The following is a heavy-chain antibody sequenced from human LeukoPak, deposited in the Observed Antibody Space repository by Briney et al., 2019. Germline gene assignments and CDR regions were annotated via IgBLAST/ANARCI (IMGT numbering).Heavy chain of an antibody. D-gene: IGHD3-22*01. CDR1: GFTVSSNY. J-gene: IGHJ4*02. CDR2: IYSGGST. Sequence: GGSLRLSWAASGFTVSSNYMSWVRQAPGKGLEWVSVIYSGGSTYYADSVKGRFTISRDNSKNTLYLQMNSLRAEDTAVYYCASLTYYYDSSGYYYFDYWGQGTLVTVSS. CDR3: ASLTYYYDSSGYYYFDY. V-gene: IGHV3-53*01.